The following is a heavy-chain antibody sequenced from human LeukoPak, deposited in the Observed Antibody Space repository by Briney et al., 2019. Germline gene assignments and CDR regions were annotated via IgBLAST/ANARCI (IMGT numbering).Heavy chain of an antibody. D-gene: IGHD2-2*01. CDR1: GYTFTSYG. CDR2: ISAYNGNS. V-gene: IGHV1-18*01. Sequence: ASVKVSCKASGYTFTSYGISWVRQAPGQGLEGMGWISAYNGNSNYAQKFQGRVTMTTDTSTSTGYMELRSLRSDDTAVYYCARVHSYCSSTSCLDYWGQGTLVTVSS. CDR3: ARVHSYCSSTSCLDY. J-gene: IGHJ4*02.